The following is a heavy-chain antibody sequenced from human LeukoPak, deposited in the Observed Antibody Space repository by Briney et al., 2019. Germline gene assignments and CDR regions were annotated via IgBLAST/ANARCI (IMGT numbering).Heavy chain of an antibody. CDR3: ARDRYYGSGSYGPYYYYMDV. J-gene: IGHJ6*03. CDR2: IKQDGSEK. Sequence: GGSLRLSCVASGFTFSSYWMTWVRQAPGKGLEWVANIKQDGSEKYYVDSVKGRFTISRDNAKNSLYLQMNSLRAEDTAVYYCARDRYYGSGSYGPYYYYMDVWGKGTTVTVSS. V-gene: IGHV3-7*01. CDR1: GFTFSSYW. D-gene: IGHD3-10*01.